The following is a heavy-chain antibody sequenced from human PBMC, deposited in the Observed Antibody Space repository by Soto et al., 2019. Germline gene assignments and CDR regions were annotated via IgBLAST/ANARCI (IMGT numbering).Heavy chain of an antibody. CDR2: IYYSGST. CDR1: GGSISSGDYY. V-gene: IGHV4-30-4*01. J-gene: IGHJ3*02. D-gene: IGHD2-15*01. CDR3: ARTSCSGGSCYGAFDI. Sequence: PSETLSLTCTVSGGSISSGDYYWSWIRQPPGKGLEWIGYIYYSGSTYYNPSLKSRVTISVDTSKNQFSLKLSSVTAADTAVYYCARTSCSGGSCYGAFDIWGQGTMVTVSS.